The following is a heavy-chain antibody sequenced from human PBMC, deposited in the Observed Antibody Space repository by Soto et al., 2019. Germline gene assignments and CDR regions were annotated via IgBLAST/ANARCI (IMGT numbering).Heavy chain of an antibody. CDR2: ISAYNGNT. CDR3: ARVTGSGSHNYYYYGMDV. D-gene: IGHD3-10*01. V-gene: IGHV1-18*01. Sequence: ASVKVSCKASGYTFTSYGISWVRQAPGQRLEWMRWISAYNGNTNYAQKLQGRVTMTTNTSTSTAYMELRSLRSDDTAVYYCARVTGSGSHNYYYYGMDVWGQGTTVTVSS. J-gene: IGHJ6*02. CDR1: GYTFTSYG.